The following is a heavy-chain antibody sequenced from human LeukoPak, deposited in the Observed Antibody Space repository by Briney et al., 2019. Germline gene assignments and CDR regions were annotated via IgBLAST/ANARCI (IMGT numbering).Heavy chain of an antibody. V-gene: IGHV3-33*01. J-gene: IGHJ4*02. CDR2: IWYDGSNK. D-gene: IGHD6-19*01. CDR3: ARVGMYVEDQYSSGWGPFDY. CDR1: GFTFSSYG. Sequence: PGRSLRLSCAASGFTFSSYGMHWVRQAPGKGLEWVAVIWYDGSNKYYADSVKGRFTISRDNSKNTLYLQMNSLRAEDTAVYYCARVGMYVEDQYSSGWGPFDYWGQGTLVTVSS.